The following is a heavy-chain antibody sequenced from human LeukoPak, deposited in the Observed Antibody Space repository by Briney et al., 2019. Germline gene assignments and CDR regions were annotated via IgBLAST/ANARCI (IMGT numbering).Heavy chain of an antibody. D-gene: IGHD5/OR15-5a*01. CDR1: GGSFSGYY. CDR3: ARGSSTVIKYYFDY. J-gene: IGHJ4*02. V-gene: IGHV4-34*01. Sequence: PSETLSLTCAVYGGSFSGYYWSWIRQPPGKGLEWIGEINHSGSTNYNPSLKSRVTISVDTSKNQFSLKLSSVTAADTAVYYCARGSSTVIKYYFDYWGRGTLVTVSS. CDR2: INHSGST.